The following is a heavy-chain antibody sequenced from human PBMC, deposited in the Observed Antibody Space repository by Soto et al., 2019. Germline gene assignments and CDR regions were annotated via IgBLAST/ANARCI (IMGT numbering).Heavy chain of an antibody. Sequence: EVQLVESGGGLVKPGGSLRLYCAASGFIFSSYDMNWVRQAPGKGLEWVSSIRSSSTYRYYADSVKGRFTISRDNAQNSLHLQMESLRPEDTAVYYCAREGGYCTSTTCYDYGMDVWGQGTTVIVSS. D-gene: IGHD2-2*01. CDR1: GFIFSSYD. V-gene: IGHV3-21*01. CDR2: IRSSSTYR. J-gene: IGHJ6*02. CDR3: AREGGYCTSTTCYDYGMDV.